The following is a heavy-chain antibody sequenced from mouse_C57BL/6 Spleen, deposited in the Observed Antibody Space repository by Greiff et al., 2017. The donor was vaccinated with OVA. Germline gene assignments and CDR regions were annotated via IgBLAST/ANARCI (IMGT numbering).Heavy chain of an antibody. J-gene: IGHJ2*01. V-gene: IGHV1-9*01. Sequence: QVQLKQSGAELMKPGASVKLSCKATGYTFTGYWIEWVKQRPGHGLEWIGEILPGSGSTNYNEKFKGKATFTADTSSNTAYLQLSSLTTEDSAIYYCAGPSTTVPYYFDDWGKGTTLTVSS. CDR3: AGPSTTVPYYFDD. CDR2: ILPGSGST. D-gene: IGHD1-1*01. CDR1: GYTFTGYW.